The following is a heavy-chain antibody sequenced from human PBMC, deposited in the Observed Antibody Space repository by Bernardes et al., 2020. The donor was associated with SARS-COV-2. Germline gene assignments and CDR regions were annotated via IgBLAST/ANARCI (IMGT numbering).Heavy chain of an antibody. V-gene: IGHV3-9*01. CDR2: ISWNSGSI. CDR1: GFTFDDYA. J-gene: IGHJ4*02. D-gene: IGHD5-12*01. Sequence: SLRLSCAASGFTFDDYAMHWVRQAPGKGLEWVSGISWNSGSIGYADSVKGRFTISRDNAKNSLYLQMNSLRAEDTALYYCAKLPSGYENFDYWGQGTLVTVSS. CDR3: AKLPSGYENFDY.